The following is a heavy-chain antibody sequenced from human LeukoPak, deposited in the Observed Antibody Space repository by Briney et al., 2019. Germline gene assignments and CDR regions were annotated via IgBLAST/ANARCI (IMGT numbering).Heavy chain of an antibody. CDR2: ISAYNGNT. D-gene: IGHD3-22*01. Sequence: ASVKVSCKAPGYTFTSYGISWVRQAPGQGLEWMGWISAYNGNTNYAQKLQGRVTMTTDTSTSTAYMELRSLRSDDTAVYYCARDDYYDSSGTFDYWGQGTLVTVSS. CDR3: ARDDYYDSSGTFDY. J-gene: IGHJ4*02. V-gene: IGHV1-18*01. CDR1: GYTFTSYG.